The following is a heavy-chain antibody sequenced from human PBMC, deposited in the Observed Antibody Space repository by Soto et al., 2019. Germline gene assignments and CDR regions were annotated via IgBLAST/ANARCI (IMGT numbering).Heavy chain of an antibody. Sequence: PGGSLRLSCAVSGFTFDGYAMHWVRQTPGNGLEWVAGITWNSGYIVYADSVKGRFTVSRDNVKSFLYLQMDSLRAEDTALHYCVKDMTVARTREGLDYWGRGALVTVSS. D-gene: IGHD6-19*01. CDR3: VKDMTVARTREGLDY. V-gene: IGHV3-9*01. J-gene: IGHJ4*02. CDR2: ITWNSGYI. CDR1: GFTFDGYA.